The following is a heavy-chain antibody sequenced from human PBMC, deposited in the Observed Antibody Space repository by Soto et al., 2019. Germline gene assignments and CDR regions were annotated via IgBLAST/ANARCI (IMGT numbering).Heavy chain of an antibody. CDR2: INHSGST. V-gene: IGHV4-34*01. CDR3: ARGPTYYDFWSGYYNLPHTDIIYNWFDP. D-gene: IGHD3-3*01. J-gene: IGHJ5*02. Sequence: PSETLSLTCAVYGGSFSGYYWSWIRQPPGKGLEWIGEINHSGSTNYNPSLKSRVTISVDTSKNQFSLKLSSVTAADTAVYYCARGPTYYDFWSGYYNLPHTDIIYNWFDPWGQGTLVTVSS. CDR1: GGSFSGYY.